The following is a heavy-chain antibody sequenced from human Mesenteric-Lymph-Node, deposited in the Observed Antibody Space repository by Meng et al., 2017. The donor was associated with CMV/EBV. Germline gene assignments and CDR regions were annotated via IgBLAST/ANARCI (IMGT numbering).Heavy chain of an antibody. Sequence: ESLKISCAVYGGSFSGYYWSWIRQPPGKGLEWIGEINHSGSTNYNPSLKSRVTISVDTSKNQFSLKLSSVTAADTAVYYCARAGYCSSTSCYKGNLYYYYYGMDVWGQGTTVTVSS. V-gene: IGHV4-34*01. CDR3: ARAGYCSSTSCYKGNLYYYYYGMDV. CDR2: INHSGST. D-gene: IGHD2-2*01. CDR1: GGSFSGYY. J-gene: IGHJ6*02.